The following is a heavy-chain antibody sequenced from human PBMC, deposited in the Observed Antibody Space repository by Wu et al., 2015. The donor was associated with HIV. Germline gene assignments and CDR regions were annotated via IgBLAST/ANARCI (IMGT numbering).Heavy chain of an antibody. CDR1: GGTFSSYA. Sequence: QVQLVQSGAEVKKPGSSVKVSCKASGGTFSSYAISWVRQAPGQGLEWMGGIIPIFGTANYAQKFQGRVTITTDESTSTAYMELSSLRSEDTAVYYCARAAYYYDSSGYSKAFDIWGQGTMVTVSS. D-gene: IGHD3-22*01. CDR3: ARAAYYYDSSGYSKAFDI. J-gene: IGHJ3*02. CDR2: IIPIFGTA. V-gene: IGHV1-69*05.